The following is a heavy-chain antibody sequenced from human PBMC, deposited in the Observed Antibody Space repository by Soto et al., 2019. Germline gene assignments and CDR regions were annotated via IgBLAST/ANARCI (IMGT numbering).Heavy chain of an antibody. D-gene: IGHD3-3*01. Sequence: QVQLVQSGAELKKPGASVKVSCKASGYTFADFYIHWVRQAPGQGFEWMGWMNPNTGGASYAQNFLGRVAMTRDTTISTAYVEQSRLSSNDTAVYISATSTFDDFWSGALWGDCTLVTDSS. CDR1: GYTFADFY. V-gene: IGHV1-2*02. CDR2: MNPNTGGA. CDR3: ATSTFDDFWSGAL. J-gene: IGHJ1*01.